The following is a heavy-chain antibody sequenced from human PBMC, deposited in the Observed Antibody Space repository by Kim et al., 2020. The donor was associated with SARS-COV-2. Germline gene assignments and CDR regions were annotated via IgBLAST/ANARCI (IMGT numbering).Heavy chain of an antibody. D-gene: IGHD5-12*01. V-gene: IGHV1-24*01. CDR2: FDPEDGET. CDR3: ATGYRYSSPGDWFDP. Sequence: ASVKVSCKVSGYTLTELSMHWVRQAPGKGLEWMGGFDPEDGETIYAQKFQGRVTMTEDTSTDTAYMELSSLRSEDTAVYYCATGYRYSSPGDWFDPWGQGTLVTVSS. J-gene: IGHJ5*02. CDR1: GYTLTELS.